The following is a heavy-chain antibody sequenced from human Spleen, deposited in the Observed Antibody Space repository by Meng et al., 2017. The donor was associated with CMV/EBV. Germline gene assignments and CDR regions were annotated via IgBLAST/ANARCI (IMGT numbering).Heavy chain of an antibody. J-gene: IGHJ6*02. CDR1: GGTFSSYA. D-gene: IGHD6-6*01. Sequence: SVKVSCKASGGTFSSYAISWVRQAPGQGLEWMGGIIPIFGTANYAQKFQGRVTITTDESTSTAYMELSSLRSEDTAVYYCASVSSSFHYYYYYGMDVWGQGTTVTVSS. CDR3: ASVSSSFHYYYYYGMDV. CDR2: IIPIFGTA. V-gene: IGHV1-69*05.